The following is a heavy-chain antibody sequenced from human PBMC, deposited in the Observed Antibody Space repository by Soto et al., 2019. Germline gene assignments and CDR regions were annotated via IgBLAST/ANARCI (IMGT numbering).Heavy chain of an antibody. V-gene: IGHV3-23*01. J-gene: IGHJ4*02. CDR3: AKHRYCSGGSCFFFDY. D-gene: IGHD2-15*01. CDR1: GYTFSSYA. CDR2: ISGSGGST. Sequence: PGGSLRLSCVASGYTFSSYAMSWVRQAPGKGLEWVSAISGSGGSTYYADSVKGRFTISRDNSKNTLYLQMNSLRAEDTVVYYCAKHRYCSGGSCFFFDYWGQGTLVTVSS.